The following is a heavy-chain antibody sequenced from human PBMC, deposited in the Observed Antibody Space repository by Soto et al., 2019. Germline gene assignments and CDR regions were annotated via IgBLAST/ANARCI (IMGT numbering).Heavy chain of an antibody. CDR1: GGSITRYY. J-gene: IGHJ5*02. D-gene: IGHD2-2*01. CDR3: AGEPPYCSSSSCYHGFAP. Sequence: SETLSLTCTVSGGSITRYYWSWIRQPPGKELEWIGHIYDSGSTNYNPSLKSRVTISVDTSKNQFSLKLTSMTAADTAGYYRAGEPPYCSSSSCYHGFAPGGQGTLVTVS. V-gene: IGHV4-59*01. CDR2: IYDSGST.